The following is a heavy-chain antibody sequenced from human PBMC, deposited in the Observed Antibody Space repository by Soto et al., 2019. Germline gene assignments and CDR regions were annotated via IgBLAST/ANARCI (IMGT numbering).Heavy chain of an antibody. V-gene: IGHV3-33*01. J-gene: IGHJ4*02. Sequence: QVYLVQSGGGVVQPGRSLRLSCAASGFTFRNYDMHWVRQAPGRGLEWVAVIWFDGSEIYYADSVKGRFTISRDNSNSALFLQMDYVRAEDTAMYSCARYNSGHSDYGGPGTPVTGSS. CDR2: IWFDGSEI. D-gene: IGHD1-26*01. CDR1: GFTFRNYD. CDR3: ARYNSGHSDY.